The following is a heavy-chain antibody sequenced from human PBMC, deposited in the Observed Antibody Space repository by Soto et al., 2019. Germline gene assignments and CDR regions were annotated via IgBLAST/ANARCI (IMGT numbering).Heavy chain of an antibody. CDR1: GFPFSMFA. Sequence: EVQVLESGGGSVQPGGSLGLSCAASGFPFSMFAMNWVRQAPGKGLEWVSGIRGSGGGTYYADSVKGRFTISRDDSRNMLYLEINTLRREDTAVYYCAKASGRVHYGMHVWGQWTTVTVSS. D-gene: IGHD3-10*01. J-gene: IGHJ6*02. V-gene: IGHV3-23*01. CDR3: AKASGRVHYGMHV. CDR2: IRGSGGGT.